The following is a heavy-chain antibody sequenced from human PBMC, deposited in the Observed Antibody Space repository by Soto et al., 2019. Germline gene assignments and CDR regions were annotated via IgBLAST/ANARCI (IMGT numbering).Heavy chain of an antibody. J-gene: IGHJ3*02. V-gene: IGHV6-1*01. CDR3: AGEDNHDAFDI. Sequence: PSQTLSLTCAISGDSVAANTGAWNWIRQSPSSGLEWLGRTYYRSKWYNDYAVSVKSRITISPDTSKNQFSLQLNSVTPEDTAVYYCAGEDNHDAFDIWGQGTMVTVSS. CDR1: GDSVAANTGA. CDR2: TYYRSKWYN.